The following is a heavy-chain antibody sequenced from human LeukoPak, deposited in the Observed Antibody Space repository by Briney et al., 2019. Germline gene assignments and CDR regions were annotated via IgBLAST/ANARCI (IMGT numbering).Heavy chain of an antibody. CDR2: ISWNSGGI. CDR3: TNIYCSGGVCSYFDD. Sequence: GGSLRLSCAASGFTFHDYAMHWVRQAPGKGLEWVSGISWNSGGIGYADSVKGRFTISRDNVRNSLYLQMNSLRAEDTALYYCTNIYCSGGVCSYFDDWGQGTLVTVSS. CDR1: GFTFHDYA. V-gene: IGHV3-9*01. J-gene: IGHJ4*02. D-gene: IGHD2-15*01.